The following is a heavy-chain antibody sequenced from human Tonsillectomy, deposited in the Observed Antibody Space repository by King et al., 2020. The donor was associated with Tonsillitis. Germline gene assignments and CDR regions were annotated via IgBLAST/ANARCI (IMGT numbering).Heavy chain of an antibody. CDR1: GYSISSGYY. CDR3: ARQWGRTVPTNPFDF. CDR2: IFHSGNA. Sequence: HVQLQESGPGLVKPSETLSLTCGVSGYSISSGYYWGWIRQSPGKGLEWIGSIFHSGNAYYDPSLKSRVTISVDTSKNHFSLKLRSVTAADTAVYYCARQWGRTVPTNPFDFWGQGTLVPVSS. J-gene: IGHJ4*02. D-gene: IGHD4-17*01. V-gene: IGHV4-38-2*01.